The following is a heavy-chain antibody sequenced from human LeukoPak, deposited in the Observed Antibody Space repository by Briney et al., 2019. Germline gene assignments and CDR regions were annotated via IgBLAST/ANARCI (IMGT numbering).Heavy chain of an antibody. CDR3: ARDWQWQQLDGDAFDI. V-gene: IGHV3-7*04. J-gene: IGHJ3*02. Sequence: GGSLRLSCAASGFTFSGYWMSWVRQAPGKGLEWVANIKQDGSEKYYVDSVKGRFTMYRDNAKNSLFLQMNSLRAEDTAVYYCARDWQWQQLDGDAFDIWGQGTMVSVSS. CDR2: IKQDGSEK. CDR1: GFTFSGYW. D-gene: IGHD6-13*01.